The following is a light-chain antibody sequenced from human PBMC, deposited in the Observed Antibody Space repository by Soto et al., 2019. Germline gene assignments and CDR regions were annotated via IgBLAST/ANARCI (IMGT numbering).Light chain of an antibody. Sequence: QSALTQPASVSGSPGQSITISCTGTSSDVGSYNLVSWYQHHPGKAPKLMIYEVSKRPSGVSNRFSGSKSGNTASLTISGLQAEDEAHYYCCSYAGSSTFPYVFGTGTKLTVL. J-gene: IGLJ1*01. CDR3: CSYAGSSTFPYV. CDR1: SSDVGSYNL. V-gene: IGLV2-23*02. CDR2: EVS.